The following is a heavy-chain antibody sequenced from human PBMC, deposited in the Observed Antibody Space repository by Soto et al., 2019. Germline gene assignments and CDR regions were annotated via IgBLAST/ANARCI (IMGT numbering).Heavy chain of an antibody. CDR1: GFSLSTSGVG. V-gene: IGHV2-5*01. D-gene: IGHD1-7*01. Sequence: SGPRLVNPTQSLTLTCTFSGFSLSTSGVGVGWIRQPPGKALEWLALIYWNDDKRYSPSLKSRLTITKDTSKNQVVLTMTNMDPVDTATYYCAHRRAYNWNYWFDPWGQGTLVTVSS. CDR2: IYWNDDK. J-gene: IGHJ5*02. CDR3: AHRRAYNWNYWFDP.